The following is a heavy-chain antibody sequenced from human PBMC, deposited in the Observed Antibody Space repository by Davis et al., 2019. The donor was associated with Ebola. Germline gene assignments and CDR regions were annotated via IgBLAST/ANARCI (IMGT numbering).Heavy chain of an antibody. CDR2: VHGGNGNT. Sequence: ASVKVSCKASGFTLTNYAIHWVRQAPGQRLEWMGWVHGGNGNTNYAQKLQGRVTMTTDTSTSTAYMELRSLRSEDTAAYYCAREVTSSWYVGFWFDPWGQGTLVTVSS. J-gene: IGHJ5*02. CDR1: GFTLTNYA. V-gene: IGHV1-3*01. CDR3: AREVTSSWYVGFWFDP. D-gene: IGHD6-13*01.